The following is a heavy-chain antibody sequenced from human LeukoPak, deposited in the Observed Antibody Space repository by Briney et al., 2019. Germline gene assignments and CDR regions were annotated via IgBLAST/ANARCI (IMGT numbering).Heavy chain of an antibody. V-gene: IGHV1-69*06. Sequence: ASVKVSCKASGGTFSSYAISWVRQAPGQGLEWMGGIIPIFGTANYAQKFQGRVTITADKSTSTAYMELSSLRSEDTAVYFCVLDQGRYFYYMHVWGRGTTVTVSS. J-gene: IGHJ6*03. CDR3: VLDQGRYFYYMHV. D-gene: IGHD2-2*01. CDR1: GGTFSSYA. CDR2: IIPIFGTA.